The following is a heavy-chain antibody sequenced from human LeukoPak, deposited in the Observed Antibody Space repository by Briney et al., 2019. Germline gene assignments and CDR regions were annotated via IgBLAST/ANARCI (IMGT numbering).Heavy chain of an antibody. J-gene: IGHJ5*02. CDR1: GGSISSYY. Sequence: PSETLSLTCTASGGSISSYYWSWIRQPPGKGLEWIGYIYYSGSTNYNPSLKSRVTISVGTSKNQFSLKLSSVTAADTAVYYCARSIVVVVAATKRVWFDPWGQGTLVTVSS. D-gene: IGHD2-15*01. CDR3: ARSIVVVVAATKRVWFDP. CDR2: IYYSGST. V-gene: IGHV4-59*01.